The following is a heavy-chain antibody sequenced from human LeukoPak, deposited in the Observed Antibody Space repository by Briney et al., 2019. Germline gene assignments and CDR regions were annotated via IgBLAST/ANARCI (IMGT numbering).Heavy chain of an antibody. CDR2: ISSTGATT. Sequence: PGGSLRLSCAASGFTVSRNYMSWVRQAPGKGLEWVTGISSTGATTYYADSVRGRFTISRDNSKNTLYVQMNSLRAEDTAVYYCTKDGHLGTGSERASYYLDHWGQGTLVTVSS. J-gene: IGHJ4*02. CDR3: TKDGHLGTGSERASYYLDH. D-gene: IGHD2-8*02. V-gene: IGHV3-23*01. CDR1: GFTVSRNY.